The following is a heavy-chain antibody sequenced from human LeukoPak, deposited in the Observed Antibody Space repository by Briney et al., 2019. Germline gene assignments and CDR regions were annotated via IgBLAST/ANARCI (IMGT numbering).Heavy chain of an antibody. CDR3: AVTALDNWFDH. V-gene: IGHV5-51*01. CDR2: IFPSDSDT. J-gene: IGHJ5*02. D-gene: IGHD2-21*02. CDR1: GYNFTKFW. Sequence: GESLKISCKGSGYNFTKFWLGWVRQMPGKGLEWMGIIFPSDSDTRYSPSFEGQVTISADKSLSTAYLQWTSLKVSDTAMYYCAVTALDNWFDHWGQGTPVTVSS.